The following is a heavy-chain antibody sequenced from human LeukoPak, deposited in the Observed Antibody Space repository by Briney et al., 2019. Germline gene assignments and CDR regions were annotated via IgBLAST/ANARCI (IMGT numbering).Heavy chain of an antibody. V-gene: IGHV1-2*02. CDR2: INPNSGGT. CDR3: ARLIMAVDSRNDY. Sequence: EASVKVSCKASGYTFTGYYMHWVRQAPGQGLEWMGWINPNSGGTNYAQKFQGRVTMTRDTSISTAYMELSRLRSDDTAVYYCARLIMAVDSRNDYWGQGTLVTVSS. CDR1: GYTFTGYY. D-gene: IGHD6-19*01. J-gene: IGHJ4*02.